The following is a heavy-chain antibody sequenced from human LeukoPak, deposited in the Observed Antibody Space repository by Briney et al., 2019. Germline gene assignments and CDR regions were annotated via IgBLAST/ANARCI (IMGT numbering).Heavy chain of an antibody. CDR2: INHSGST. Sequence: NPSETLSLTCAVYGGSFSGYYWSWIRQPPGKGLEWIGEINHSGSTNYNPSLKSRVTISVDTSKDQFSLKLSSVTAADTAVYYCARSSRSWVLGYWGQGTLVTVSS. CDR3: ARSSRSWVLGY. CDR1: GGSFSGYY. V-gene: IGHV4-34*01. J-gene: IGHJ4*02. D-gene: IGHD2-15*01.